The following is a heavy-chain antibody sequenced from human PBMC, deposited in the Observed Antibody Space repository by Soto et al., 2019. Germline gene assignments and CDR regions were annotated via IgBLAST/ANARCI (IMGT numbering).Heavy chain of an antibody. CDR3: AKPDYGSGSYYNPSFDY. CDR1: GFTFGSYA. Sequence: PGGSLRLSCAASGFTFGSYALSWVRQAPGKGLEWVSVISGSGGATYYADSMKGRFTISRDNSKNTLYLQMNSLRAEDTAVYYCAKPDYGSGSYYNPSFDYWGQGTLVTASS. D-gene: IGHD3-10*01. V-gene: IGHV3-23*01. CDR2: ISGSGGAT. J-gene: IGHJ4*02.